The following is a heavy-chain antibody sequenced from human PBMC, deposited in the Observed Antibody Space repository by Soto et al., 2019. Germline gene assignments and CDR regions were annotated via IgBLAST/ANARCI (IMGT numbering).Heavy chain of an antibody. V-gene: IGHV3-23*01. CDR2: GSGSGGGT. CDR3: AKGRVAARPDGLDV. J-gene: IGHJ6*02. CDR1: GVTFSSYA. Sequence: PAGSLTLSCAASGVTFSSYAMSWGRQAPGKGLEWVSAGSGSGGGTYYADSLMSRFAISRDNSKNTLYLQMNSLRAEATAVYYCAKGRVAARPDGLDVWGQGTTVTVSS. D-gene: IGHD6-6*01.